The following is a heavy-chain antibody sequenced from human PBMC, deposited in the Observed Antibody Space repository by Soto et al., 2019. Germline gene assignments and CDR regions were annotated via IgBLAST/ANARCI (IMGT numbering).Heavy chain of an antibody. Sequence: ASVEVSCKXSGYTFTSYGISWVRQAPGQGLEWMGWISAYNGNTNYAQKLQGRVTMTTDTSTSTAYMELRSLRSDDTAVYYCARDPFYYDSSGAFDIWGQGTMVTVSS. D-gene: IGHD3-22*01. J-gene: IGHJ3*02. V-gene: IGHV1-18*01. CDR2: ISAYNGNT. CDR3: ARDPFYYDSSGAFDI. CDR1: GYTFTSYG.